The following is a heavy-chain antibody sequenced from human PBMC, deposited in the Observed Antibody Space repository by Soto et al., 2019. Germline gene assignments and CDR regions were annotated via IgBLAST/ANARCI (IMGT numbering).Heavy chain of an antibody. J-gene: IGHJ4*02. D-gene: IGHD1-26*01. CDR3: ARASSIWDSGSYWRNFGFDY. CDR2: INHSGST. V-gene: IGHV4-34*01. Sequence: PSETLSLTCAVYGGSFSGYYWSWIRQPPGKGLEWIGEINHSGSTNYNPSLKSRVTISVDTSKNQFSLKLSSVTAADTAVYYCARASSIWDSGSYWRNFGFDYWGQGTLVTVSS. CDR1: GGSFSGYY.